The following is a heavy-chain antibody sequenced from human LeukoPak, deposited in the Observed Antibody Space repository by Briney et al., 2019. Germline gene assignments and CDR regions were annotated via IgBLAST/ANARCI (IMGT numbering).Heavy chain of an antibody. CDR3: ASRLRTYYYYYYMDV. J-gene: IGHJ6*03. CDR2: IIPILGIA. V-gene: IGHV1-69*02. Sequence: SVKVSCKASGGTFSSYTISWVRQAPGQGLEWMGRIIPILGIANYAQKFQGRVTITADKSTSTAYMELSSLRSEDTAVYYCASRLRTYYYYYYMDVWGKGTTVTVCS. CDR1: GGTFSSYT. D-gene: IGHD5/OR15-5a*01.